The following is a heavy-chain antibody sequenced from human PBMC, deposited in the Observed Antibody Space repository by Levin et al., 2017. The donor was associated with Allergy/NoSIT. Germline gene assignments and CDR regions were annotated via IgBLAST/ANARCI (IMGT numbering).Heavy chain of an antibody. CDR3: ARSLLLWGGAFDI. V-gene: IGHV4-31*03. J-gene: IGHJ3*02. CDR1: GGSISSGGYY. CDR2: IYYSGST. Sequence: SETLSLTCTVSGGSISSGGYYWSRIRQHPGKGLEWIGYIYYSGSTYSNPSLKSRVTISVDTSKNQFSLKLSSVTAAGTAVYYCARSLLLWGGAFDIWGQGTMVTVSA. D-gene: IGHD3-10*01.